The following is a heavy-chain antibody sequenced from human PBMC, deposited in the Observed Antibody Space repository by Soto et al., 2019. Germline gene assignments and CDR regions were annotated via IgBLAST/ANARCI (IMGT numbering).Heavy chain of an antibody. V-gene: IGHV4-34*01. D-gene: IGHD1-1*01. CDR2: INHSGST. J-gene: IGHJ6*02. CDR1: GGSFSGYY. Sequence: SETLSLTCAVYGGSFSGYYWSWIRQPPGKGLEWIGEINHSGSTNYNPSLKSRVTISVDTSKNQFSLKLSSVTAADTAVYYCARGRGDRVPAVGMDVWGQGTTVTVSS. CDR3: ARGRGDRVPAVGMDV.